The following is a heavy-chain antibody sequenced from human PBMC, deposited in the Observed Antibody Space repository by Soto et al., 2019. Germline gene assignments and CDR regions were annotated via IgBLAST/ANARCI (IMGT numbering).Heavy chain of an antibody. CDR1: GGSISSGGYY. D-gene: IGHD3-22*01. CDR2: IYYGGST. CDR3: ARGGYYYENSGQNAYDY. V-gene: IGHV4-31*03. J-gene: IGHJ4*01. Sequence: TLSLTCTVSGGSISSGGYYWSWIRQHPGKGLEWIGYIYYGGSTYYNPSLKSRATISGDTSKNQFSLKLSSVTAADTAVYYCARGGYYYENSGQNAYDYWGQGILVTVSS.